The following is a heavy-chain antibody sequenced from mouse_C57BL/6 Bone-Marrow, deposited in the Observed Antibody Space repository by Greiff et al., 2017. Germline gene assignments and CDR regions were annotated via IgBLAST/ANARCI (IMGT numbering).Heavy chain of an antibody. V-gene: IGHV1-66*01. J-gene: IGHJ2*01. CDR3: ARYPAQAHWYYFDY. CDR2: IYPGSGNT. Sequence: QVQLKQSGPELVKPGASVKISCKASGYSFTSYYIHWVKQRPGQGLEWIGWIYPGSGNTKYNEKFKGKATLTADTSSSTAYMQLSSLTSEDSAVYYCARYPAQAHWYYFDYWGQGTTLTVSS. CDR1: GYSFTSYY. D-gene: IGHD3-2*02.